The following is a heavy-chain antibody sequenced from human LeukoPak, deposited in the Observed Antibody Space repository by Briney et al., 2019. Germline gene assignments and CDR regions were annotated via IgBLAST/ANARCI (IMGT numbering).Heavy chain of an antibody. CDR1: GFTVSSNS. D-gene: IGHD6-19*01. CDR3: ARRAGEYSHPYDY. CDR2: IYSGGNT. J-gene: IGHJ4*02. Sequence: GGSLRLSCTVSGFTVSSNSWSWVRQAPGKGLEWVSFIYSGGNTHYSDTVKGRFTISRDNSKNTLYLQMNSLRAEDTAIYYCARRAGEYSHPYDYWGQGTLVTVSS. V-gene: IGHV3-53*01.